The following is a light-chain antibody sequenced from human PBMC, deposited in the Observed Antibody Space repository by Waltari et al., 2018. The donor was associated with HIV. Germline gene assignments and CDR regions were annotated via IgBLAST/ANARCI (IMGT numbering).Light chain of an antibody. J-gene: IGKJ2*01. CDR3: QQYYQSPYT. V-gene: IGKV4-1*01. Sequence: DIVLTQSADSLAVSLGERATIKCKSSQPGLSTSNNKNNIAWYQQKPGRSPTLLIYWASTRESGVPARVSGSGSGTDFTLTISSLQAEDVALYYCQQYYQSPYTFGQGTRLEIK. CDR1: QPGLSTSNNKNN. CDR2: WAS.